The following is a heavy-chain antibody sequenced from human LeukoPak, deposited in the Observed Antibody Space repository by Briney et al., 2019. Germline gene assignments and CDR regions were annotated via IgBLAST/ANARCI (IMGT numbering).Heavy chain of an antibody. V-gene: IGHV3-30-3*01. CDR1: GFTFSNYA. CDR2: ISYDGTNK. J-gene: IGHJ4*02. D-gene: IGHD3-22*01. Sequence: GGSLRLSGAASGFTFSNYAMHWVRQAPGKGLEGVAVISYDGTNKYYADSVKGRFTISRDNSKNPLYLQMNSLRAEDTAVYYCARDPDSSGYLDYWGQGTLVTVSS. CDR3: ARDPDSSGYLDY.